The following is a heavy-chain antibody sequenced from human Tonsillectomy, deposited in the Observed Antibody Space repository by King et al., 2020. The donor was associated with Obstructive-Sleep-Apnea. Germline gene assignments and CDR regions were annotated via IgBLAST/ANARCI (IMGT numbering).Heavy chain of an antibody. CDR3: AGYAVAAVGSTDYFDY. CDR2: ISVYNGDT. V-gene: IGHV1-18*04. J-gene: IGHJ4*02. Sequence: QLVQSGVEVKKPGASVKVSCKASGYTFTSYGITWVRLAPGQGLEWMGWISVYNGDTKYAQKFQGRVTMTTDPSTNTAYMELRSLRSDDTAVYYCAGYAVAAVGSTDYFDYWGQGTLVTVSS. CDR1: GYTFTSYG. D-gene: IGHD6-13*01.